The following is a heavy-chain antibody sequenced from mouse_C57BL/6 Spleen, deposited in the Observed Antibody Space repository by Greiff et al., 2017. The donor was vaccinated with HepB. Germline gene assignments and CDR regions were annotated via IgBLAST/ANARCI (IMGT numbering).Heavy chain of an antibody. V-gene: IGHV5-4*03. J-gene: IGHJ1*03. CDR1: GFTFSSYA. CDR2: ISDGGSYT. CDR3: ARNYGSSYWYFDV. Sequence: EVKLMESGGGLVKPGGSLKLSCAASGFTFSSYAMSWVRQTPEKRLEWVATISDGGSYTYYPDNVKGRFTMSIDNAKNNLYLQMSHLKSEDTAMYYCARNYGSSYWYFDVWGTGTTVTVSS. D-gene: IGHD1-1*01.